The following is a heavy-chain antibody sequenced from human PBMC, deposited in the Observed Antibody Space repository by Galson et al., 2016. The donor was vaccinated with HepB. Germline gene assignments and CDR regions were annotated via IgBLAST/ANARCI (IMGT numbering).Heavy chain of an antibody. CDR3: AKAVNWNDDYYFDY. CDR2: TSFDGSNI. V-gene: IGHV3-30*18. Sequence: SLRLSCAASGFTFSSYGMHWVRQAPGKGLEWVAVTSFDGSNIYYADSVKGRFTISRDNSKNTLYLQMNSLRAEDTAVYYCAKAVNWNDDYYFDYWGQGTLVTVSS. D-gene: IGHD1-1*01. J-gene: IGHJ4*02. CDR1: GFTFSSYG.